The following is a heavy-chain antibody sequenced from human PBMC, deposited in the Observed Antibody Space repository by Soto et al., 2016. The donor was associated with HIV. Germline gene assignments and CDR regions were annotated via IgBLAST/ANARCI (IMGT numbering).Heavy chain of an antibody. CDR2: IYYSGST. CDR3: ARVLYDLFLGYYYGMDV. D-gene: IGHD3-16*01. V-gene: IGHV4-31*03. J-gene: IGHJ6*02. Sequence: QVQMQESGPGLVKPSQTLSLTCTVSGGSISSGGYYWSWIRQHPGKGLEWIGHIYYSGSTYYNPSLKSRVTISEDTSKNQFSLKLRSVTAADTAVYYCARVLYDLFLGYYYGMDVWGQGTTVTVSS. CDR1: GGSISSGGYY.